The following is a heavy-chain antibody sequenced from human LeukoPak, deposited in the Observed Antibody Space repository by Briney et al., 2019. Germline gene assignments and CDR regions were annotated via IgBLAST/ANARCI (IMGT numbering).Heavy chain of an antibody. CDR3: ARDRGDSSGYYIPTYYYYYGMDV. D-gene: IGHD3-22*01. J-gene: IGHJ6*02. CDR1: GGSISSSSYY. V-gene: IGHV4-39*07. Sequence: SETLSLTCTVSGGSISSSSYYWGWIRQPPGKGLEWIGSIYYSGSTNYNPSLKSRVTISVDTSKNQFSLKLSSVTAADTAVYYCARDRGDSSGYYIPTYYYYYGMDVWGQGTTVTVSS. CDR2: IYYSGST.